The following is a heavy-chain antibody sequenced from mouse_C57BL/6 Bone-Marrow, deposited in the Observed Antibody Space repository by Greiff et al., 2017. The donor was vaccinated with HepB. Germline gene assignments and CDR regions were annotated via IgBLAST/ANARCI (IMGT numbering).Heavy chain of an antibody. CDR1: GYTFTSYW. Sequence: VQLQQPGAELVKPGASVKLSCKASGYTFTSYWMHWVKQRPGQGLEWIGMIHPNCGSTNYNEKFKSKATLTVDKSSSTAYMQLSSLTSEDSAVYYCASEGTGTPFDYWGQGTTLTVSS. D-gene: IGHD4-1*01. CDR2: IHPNCGST. J-gene: IGHJ2*01. CDR3: ASEGTGTPFDY. V-gene: IGHV1-64*01.